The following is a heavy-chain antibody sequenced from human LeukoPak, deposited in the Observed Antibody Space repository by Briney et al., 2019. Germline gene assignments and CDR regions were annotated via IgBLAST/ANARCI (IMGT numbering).Heavy chain of an antibody. Sequence: WVSSISSSSSYIYYADSVKGRFTISRDNAKNSLYLQMDSLRAEDTAVYYCARDSGSAAFDIWGQGTMVTVSS. CDR3: ARDSGSAAFDI. J-gene: IGHJ3*02. V-gene: IGHV3-21*01. CDR2: ISSSSSYI. D-gene: IGHD3-10*01.